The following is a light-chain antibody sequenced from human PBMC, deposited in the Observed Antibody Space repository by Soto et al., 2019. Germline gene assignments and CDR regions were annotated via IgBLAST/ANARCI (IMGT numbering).Light chain of an antibody. Sequence: QSVLTQPASVSGSPGQSITISCPGTSSDVGGYNYVSWYQQHPGKAPKLMIYDVSNRPSGVSNRFSGSKSGNTASLTISGLQAEDEADYYCGSYTSSSTLYVFGTGTKVTVL. CDR1: SSDVGGYNY. J-gene: IGLJ1*01. CDR2: DVS. V-gene: IGLV2-14*01. CDR3: GSYTSSSTLYV.